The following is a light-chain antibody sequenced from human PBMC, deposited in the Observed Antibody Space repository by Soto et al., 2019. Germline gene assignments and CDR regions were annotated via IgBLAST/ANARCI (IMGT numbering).Light chain of an antibody. CDR1: SSDVGSYNR. Sequence: QSALTQPPSVSGSPGQSVTISCTGTSSDVGSYNRVSWYQQPPGTAPKLMIYEVTNRPSGVPDRFSGSKSGDTASLTISGLQAEDEDDYYGSSYTSRSTYVFGTGTKVTVL. J-gene: IGLJ1*01. V-gene: IGLV2-18*02. CDR2: EVT. CDR3: SSYTSRSTYV.